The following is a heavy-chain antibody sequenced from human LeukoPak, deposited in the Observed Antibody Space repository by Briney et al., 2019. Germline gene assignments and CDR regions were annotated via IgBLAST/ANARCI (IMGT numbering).Heavy chain of an antibody. CDR1: GFTFSSYG. J-gene: IGHJ4*02. V-gene: IGHV3-30*02. Sequence: GGSLRLSCAASGFTFSSYGMHWVRQAPGKGLEWVAFIRYDGSNKYYAGSVKGRFTISRDNSRNTLYLQMNSLRAEDTAVYYCAKNVRSIAAARLLDYWGQGTLVTVSS. CDR2: IRYDGSNK. D-gene: IGHD6-13*01. CDR3: AKNVRSIAAARLLDY.